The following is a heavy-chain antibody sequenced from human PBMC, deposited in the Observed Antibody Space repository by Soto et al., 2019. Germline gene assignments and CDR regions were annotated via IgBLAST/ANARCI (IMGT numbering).Heavy chain of an antibody. Sequence: SETLSLTCTVSGGSISSSSYYWGWIRQPPGKGLEWIGSIYYSGSTYYNPSLKSRVTISVDTSKNQFSLKLSSVTAADTAVYYCARLGVHSPLEWLPPYFDYWGQGTLVTVSS. CDR2: IYYSGST. V-gene: IGHV4-39*01. CDR3: ARLGVHSPLEWLPPYFDY. D-gene: IGHD3-3*01. J-gene: IGHJ4*02. CDR1: GGSISSSSYY.